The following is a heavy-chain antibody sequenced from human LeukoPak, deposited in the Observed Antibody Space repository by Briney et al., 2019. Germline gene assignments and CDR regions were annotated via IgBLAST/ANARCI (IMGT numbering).Heavy chain of an antibody. CDR3: ARLPSTGYYYYYYMDV. D-gene: IGHD2-2*01. CDR1: GGSISSSSYY. Sequence: PSETLSLTCTVSGGSISSSSYYWGWIRQPPGKGLEWIGSIYYSGNTYYNPSLKSRVTISVDTSKNQFSLKLSSVTAADTAVYYCARLPSTGYYYYYYMDVWGKGTTVTVSS. CDR2: IYYSGNT. V-gene: IGHV4-39*01. J-gene: IGHJ6*03.